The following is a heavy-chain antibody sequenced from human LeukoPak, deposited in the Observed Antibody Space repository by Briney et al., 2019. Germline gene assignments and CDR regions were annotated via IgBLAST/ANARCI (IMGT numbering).Heavy chain of an antibody. Sequence: SETLSLTCTVSGGSISGYYWSWIRQPPGKGLEWIGYIYYSGSTNYNPSLKSRVTISVDTSKNQFSLKLSSVTAADTAVYYCAREPYSSSWKGLIDYWGQGTLVTVSS. CDR3: AREPYSSSWKGLIDY. CDR1: GGSISGYY. D-gene: IGHD6-13*01. J-gene: IGHJ4*02. V-gene: IGHV4-59*01. CDR2: IYYSGST.